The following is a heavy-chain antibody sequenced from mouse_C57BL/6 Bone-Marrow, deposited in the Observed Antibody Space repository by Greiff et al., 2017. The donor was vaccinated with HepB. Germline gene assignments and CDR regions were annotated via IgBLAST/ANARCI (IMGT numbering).Heavy chain of an antibody. D-gene: IGHD2-1*01. V-gene: IGHV1-82*01. CDR1: GYAFSSSW. CDR3: ALYGNYVAY. Sequence: VKLQESGPELVKPGASVKISCKASGYAFSSSWMNWVKQRPGKGLEWIGRIYPGDGDTNYNGKFKGKATLTADKSSSTAYMQLSSLTSEDSAVYFCALYGNYVAYWGQGTLVTVSA. CDR2: IYPGDGDT. J-gene: IGHJ3*01.